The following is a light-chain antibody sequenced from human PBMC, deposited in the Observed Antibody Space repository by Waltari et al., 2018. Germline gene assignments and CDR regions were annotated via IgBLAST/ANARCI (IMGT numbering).Light chain of an antibody. V-gene: IGKV1-6*01. CDR1: QGIRNE. J-gene: IGKJ2*01. CDR3: LQDYNYPRT. Sequence: AIQMTQSPSSLSASVGDRVTITCRASQGIRNELAWYQQKPGKAPKVLIYGAASLQSGVPSRFTGSGSDTDFTLTISSLQPEDFATYYCLQDYNYPRTFGQGTKLEIK. CDR2: GAA.